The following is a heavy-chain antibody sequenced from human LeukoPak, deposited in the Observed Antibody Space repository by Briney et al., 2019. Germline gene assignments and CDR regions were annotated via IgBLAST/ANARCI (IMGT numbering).Heavy chain of an antibody. J-gene: IGHJ6*02. Sequence: GGSLRLSCAASGFIFSTYWMSWVRQAPGKGLEWVANIKEDGSEKNYADSVKGRFTISRDNAKNSLYLQMNSLRAEDTAVYYCAREYALYDIYYYYSMDVWGQGTTVTVSS. V-gene: IGHV3-7*01. CDR1: GFIFSTYW. D-gene: IGHD2-8*01. CDR3: AREYALYDIYYYYSMDV. CDR2: IKEDGSEK.